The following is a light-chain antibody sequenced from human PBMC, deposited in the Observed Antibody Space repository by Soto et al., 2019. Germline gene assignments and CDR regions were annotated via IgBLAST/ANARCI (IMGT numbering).Light chain of an antibody. Sequence: EIVLTQSPGTLSLSPGERATLSCRASQSVSSSYVAWFQQKPGQAPRLLIDGASSSATGIPVRFSGSGSGTDFTLTISRLQPEDFAVYYCQQYGSSPLLTFGPGTKLDIK. CDR3: QQYGSSPLLT. CDR2: GAS. J-gene: IGKJ3*01. CDR1: QSVSSSY. V-gene: IGKV3-20*01.